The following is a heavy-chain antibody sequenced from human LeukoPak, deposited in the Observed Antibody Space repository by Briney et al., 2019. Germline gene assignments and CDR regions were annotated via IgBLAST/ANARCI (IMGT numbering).Heavy chain of an antibody. CDR1: GFTFSSYE. Sequence: PGGSLRLPCAASGFTFSSYEMNWVRQAPGKGLEWVSYISSSGRTIYYADSVQGRFTISRDNAKNSLYLQMNSLRAEDTAVYYCAVNYDLDYWGQGTLVTVSS. V-gene: IGHV3-48*03. CDR2: ISSSGRTI. D-gene: IGHD4-11*01. CDR3: AVNYDLDY. J-gene: IGHJ4*02.